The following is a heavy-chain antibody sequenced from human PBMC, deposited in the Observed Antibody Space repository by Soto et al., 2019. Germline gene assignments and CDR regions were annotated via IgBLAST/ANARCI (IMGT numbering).Heavy chain of an antibody. D-gene: IGHD3-3*01. V-gene: IGHV1-3*01. CDR2: INAGNGDT. CDR1: GYTFSSHA. J-gene: IGHJ4*02. CDR3: ARDGARIAVFGVVYYFDY. Sequence: ASVKVSCKASGYTFSSHAIHWVRRAPGQRLEWMGWINAGNGDTKYSQKFQGRVAITRDTSASSAYMELSTLRSEDTAVYYCARDGARIAVFGVVYYFDYWGQGTVVTV.